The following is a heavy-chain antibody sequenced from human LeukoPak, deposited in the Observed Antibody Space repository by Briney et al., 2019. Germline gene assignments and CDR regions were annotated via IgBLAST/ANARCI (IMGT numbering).Heavy chain of an antibody. CDR3: ARVAWSLKKYYYYYGMDV. J-gene: IGHJ6*02. D-gene: IGHD2-8*01. CDR2: IWYDGSNK. V-gene: IGHV3-33*01. CDR1: GFTFSSYG. Sequence: GGSLRLSCAASGFTFSSYGMHWVRQAPGKGLEWVAVIWYDGSNKYYADSVKGRFTISRDNSKNTLYLQMNSLRAEDTAVYYCARVAWSLKKYYYYYGMDVWGQGTTVTVSS.